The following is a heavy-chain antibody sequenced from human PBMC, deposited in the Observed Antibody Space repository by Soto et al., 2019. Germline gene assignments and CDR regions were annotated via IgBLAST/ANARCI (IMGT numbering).Heavy chain of an antibody. J-gene: IGHJ6*02. Sequence: LVESGGGVVQPGRSLTLSCAGSGFSFDSYGMHWVRQAPGKGLEWVATVSFDSKNKYYIDSVEGRFTISRDNSKNMLYLQMNSLRHEDTAVYYCAKESVEATYSYYGMDVWGPGTTVTVSS. CDR3: AKESVEATYSYYGMDV. V-gene: IGHV3-30*18. D-gene: IGHD4-4*01. CDR2: VSFDSKNK. CDR1: GFSFDSYG.